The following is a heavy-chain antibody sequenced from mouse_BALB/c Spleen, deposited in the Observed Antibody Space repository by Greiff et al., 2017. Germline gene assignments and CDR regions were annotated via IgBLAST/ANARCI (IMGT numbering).Heavy chain of an antibody. CDR1: GYTFTSYV. D-gene: IGHD4-1*01. CDR2: INPYNDGT. Sequence: EVKLMESGPELVKPGASVKMSCKASGYTFTSYVMHWVKQKPGQGLEWIGYINPYNDGTKYNEKFKGKATLTSDKSSSTAYMELSSLTSEDSAVYYCARDWDAMDYWGQGTSVTVSS. CDR3: ARDWDAMDY. V-gene: IGHV1-14*01. J-gene: IGHJ4*01.